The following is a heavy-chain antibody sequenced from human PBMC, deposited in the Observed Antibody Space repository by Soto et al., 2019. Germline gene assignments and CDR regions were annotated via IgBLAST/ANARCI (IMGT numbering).Heavy chain of an antibody. CDR3: ARATEWNALDF. J-gene: IGHJ3*01. V-gene: IGHV3-53*02. CDR2: IYRGGST. CDR1: GFSVSSDY. Sequence: DVQLVETGGGLIQPGGSLRLSCAASGFSVSSDYMNWVRQDPGKGLEWVSVIYRGGSTYYADSVRGRFTISRDNSENTLFLQMNSLRAEDTAVYYCARATEWNALDFWGQGTMVTVSS. D-gene: IGHD3-3*01.